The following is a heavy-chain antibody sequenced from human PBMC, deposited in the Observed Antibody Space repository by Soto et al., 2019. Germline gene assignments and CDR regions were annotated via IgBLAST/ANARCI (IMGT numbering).Heavy chain of an antibody. Sequence: ASVKVSCKASGYTFTSYYIHWVRQAPGQGFKWMGVINPSGGSTTYAQKFQGRVTMTSDTSTSTVYMELSSLRSDDTAVYYCARDSSIVVDGGSCQDYWGQGTQVTVSS. CDR3: ARDSSIVVDGGSCQDY. J-gene: IGHJ4*02. CDR2: INPSGGST. CDR1: GYTFTSYY. D-gene: IGHD2-15*01. V-gene: IGHV1-46*01.